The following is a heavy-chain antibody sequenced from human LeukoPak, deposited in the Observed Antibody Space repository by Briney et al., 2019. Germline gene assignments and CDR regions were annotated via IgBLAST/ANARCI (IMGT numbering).Heavy chain of an antibody. V-gene: IGHV4-30-4*01. CDR3: ARGRGYYYMDV. Sequence: SETLSLTCTVSGGSISSGDYYWSWIRQPPGKGLEWIGYIYYSGNMNYNPSLKSRVTMSVDTSKNQFSLKLSSVTAADTAVYYCARGRGYYYMDVWGKGTTVTVSS. CDR1: GGSISSGDYY. CDR2: IYYSGNM. J-gene: IGHJ6*03.